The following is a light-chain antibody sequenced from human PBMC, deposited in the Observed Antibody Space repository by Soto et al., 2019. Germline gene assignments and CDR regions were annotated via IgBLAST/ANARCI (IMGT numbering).Light chain of an antibody. Sequence: DIVMTQSPLSLPVTPGEPASISCRSSQSLLHSNGYNYLDWYLQKPGQSPQLLIYLGSYRASGVPDRFSGSGSGTDFTLKISRVGVEDVGVYYCMHALETPWTFGQGTKVEIK. CDR2: LGS. V-gene: IGKV2-28*01. CDR1: QSLLHSNGYNY. CDR3: MHALETPWT. J-gene: IGKJ1*01.